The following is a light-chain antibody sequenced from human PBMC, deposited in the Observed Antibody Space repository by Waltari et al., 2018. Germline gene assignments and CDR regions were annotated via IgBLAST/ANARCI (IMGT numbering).Light chain of an antibody. J-gene: IGLJ3*02. Sequence: QSVPTEPPSMSGAPGEGGKKDRTGSSPHNRAAFHLHLYQQVPRTAPKLLIYGNNNRPSGVPDRFSASKSGTSSSLAITGLQAEDETDYYCHSYDSSLSGWVFGGRTKLTVL. CDR3: HSYDSSLSGWV. V-gene: IGLV1-40*01. CDR2: GNN. CDR1: SPHNRAAFH.